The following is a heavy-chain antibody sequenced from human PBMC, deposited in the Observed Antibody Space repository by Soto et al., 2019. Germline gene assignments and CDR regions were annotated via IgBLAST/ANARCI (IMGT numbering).Heavy chain of an antibody. CDR2: ISSSGSTI. V-gene: IGHV3-48*03. Sequence: GGSLRLSCDASGFTFSSYEMDWVRQAPGKGLEWVSYISSSGSTIYYADSVKGRFTISRDNAKNSLYLQMNSLRAEDTAVYYCAKDLEAAAAKGYYYYGMDVWGQGTTVTVSS. CDR3: AKDLEAAAAKGYYYYGMDV. J-gene: IGHJ6*02. CDR1: GFTFSSYE. D-gene: IGHD6-13*01.